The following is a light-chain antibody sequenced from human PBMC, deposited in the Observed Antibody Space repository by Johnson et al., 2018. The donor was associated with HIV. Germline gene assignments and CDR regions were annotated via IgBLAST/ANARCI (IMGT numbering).Light chain of an antibody. CDR2: EKN. J-gene: IGLJ1*01. CDR1: SSNIGNNY. Sequence: QSVLTQPPSVSAAPGQKVTISCSGSSSNIGNNYVSWYQQLPGTAPKLLIYEKNKRPSGIPDRFSGSKSGTSATLGITGLQTGDEADYYCGTWDSSLSAGVFGTGTTVIVL. V-gene: IGLV1-51*02. CDR3: GTWDSSLSAGV.